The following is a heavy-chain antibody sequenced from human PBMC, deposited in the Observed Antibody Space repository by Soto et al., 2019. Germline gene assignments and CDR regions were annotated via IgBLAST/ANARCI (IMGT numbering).Heavy chain of an antibody. V-gene: IGHV4-38-2*01. CDR1: GYSISSGYY. CDR2: IYHSGST. CDR3: ARTSITIFGVVIAH. J-gene: IGHJ4*02. D-gene: IGHD3-3*01. Sequence: SETLSLTCAVSGYSISSGYYWGWIRQPPGKGLEWIGSIYHSGSTYYNPSLKSRVTISVDTSKNQFSLKLSSVTAADTAVYYCARTSITIFGVVIAHWGQGTLVT.